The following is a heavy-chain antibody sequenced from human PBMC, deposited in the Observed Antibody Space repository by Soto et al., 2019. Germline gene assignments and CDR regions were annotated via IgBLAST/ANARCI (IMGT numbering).Heavy chain of an antibody. CDR3: ARQRRDHYYDSSGYYYDYYYYGMDV. D-gene: IGHD3-22*01. J-gene: IGHJ6*02. Sequence: GESLKISCKGSGYSFTSYWSGWVRQMPGKGLEWMGIIYPGDSDTRYSPSFQGQVTISADKSISTAYLQWSSLKASDTAMYYCARQRRDHYYDSSGYYYDYYYYGMDVWGQGTTVTVSS. CDR2: IYPGDSDT. V-gene: IGHV5-51*01. CDR1: GYSFTSYW.